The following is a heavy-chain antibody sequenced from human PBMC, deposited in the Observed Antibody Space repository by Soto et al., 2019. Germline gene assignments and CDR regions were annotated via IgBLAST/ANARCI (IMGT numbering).Heavy chain of an antibody. CDR3: ARAPQGYYGSGSGAFDI. Sequence: QVQLQESGPGLVKPSQTLSLTCTVSGGSISSGGYYWSWIRQHPGKGLEWIGYIYYSGSTYYNPSLKSRVTISLDTSKNQFTLTLSSVTAASTTVYYCARAPQGYYGSGSGAFDIWGQGTMVTVSS. CDR1: GGSISSGGYY. CDR2: IYYSGST. D-gene: IGHD3-10*01. V-gene: IGHV4-31*03. J-gene: IGHJ3*02.